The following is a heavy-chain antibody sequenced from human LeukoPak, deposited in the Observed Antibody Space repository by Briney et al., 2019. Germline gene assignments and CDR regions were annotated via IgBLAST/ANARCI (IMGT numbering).Heavy chain of an antibody. D-gene: IGHD6-13*01. V-gene: IGHV3-9*01. CDR2: ISWNSGSM. J-gene: IGHJ4*02. CDR3: AKDLAGTFDY. CDR1: GFTFDDYA. Sequence: GGSLRLSCAASGFTFDDYAMHWVRQAPGKGLEWVSGISWNSGSMGYADSVKGRFTISRDNAKNSLYLQMNSLRAEDTALYYCAKDLAGTFDYWGQGTLVTVSS.